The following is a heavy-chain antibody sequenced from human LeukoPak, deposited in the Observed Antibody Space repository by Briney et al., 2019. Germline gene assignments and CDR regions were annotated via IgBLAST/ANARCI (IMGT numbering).Heavy chain of an antibody. Sequence: GGSLRLSCAASGFTFDDYGMSWVRQAPGKGLEWVSGINWNGGSTGYIDSVKGRFTISRDNAKNSLYLQMNSLRAEDTAVYYCARDRLIGGWFDPWGQGTLVTVSS. CDR1: GFTFDDYG. CDR3: ARDRLIGGWFDP. D-gene: IGHD4-23*01. J-gene: IGHJ5*02. CDR2: INWNGGST. V-gene: IGHV3-20*04.